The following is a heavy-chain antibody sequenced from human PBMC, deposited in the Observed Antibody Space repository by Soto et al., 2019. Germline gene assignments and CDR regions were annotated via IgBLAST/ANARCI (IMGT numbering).Heavy chain of an antibody. J-gene: IGHJ4*02. CDR3: AKSFSSGYIFDY. D-gene: IGHD3-22*01. CDR1: GXTFSSYA. V-gene: IGHV3-30-3*02. CDR2: ISYDGSNK. Sequence: GSLRLSCAASGXTFSSYAMHWVRQAPGKGLEWVAVISYDGSNKYYADSVKGRFTISRDNSKNTLYLQMNSLRAEDTAVYYCAKSFSSGYIFDYWGQGTLVTVSS.